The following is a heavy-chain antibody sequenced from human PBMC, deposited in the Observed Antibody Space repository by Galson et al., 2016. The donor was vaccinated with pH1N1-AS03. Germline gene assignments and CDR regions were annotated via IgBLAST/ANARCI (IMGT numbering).Heavy chain of an antibody. CDR2: IDTDGTSA. CDR3: ASDGVFDHKSAFDF. D-gene: IGHD3-9*01. J-gene: IGHJ3*01. CDR1: GFAFNKFW. Sequence: LRLSCAASGFAFNKFWLHWVRQAPGKGLEWVSQIDTDGTSATYADSVKGRFTTSRDNAKNTLYLQMNSLGDGDTAVYYCASDGVFDHKSAFDFWGQGTMVTVSS. V-gene: IGHV3-74*03.